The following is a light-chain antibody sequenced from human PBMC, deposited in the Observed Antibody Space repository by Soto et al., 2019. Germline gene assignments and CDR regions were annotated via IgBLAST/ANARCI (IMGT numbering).Light chain of an antibody. Sequence: AIQMTQSPSSLSASVGDRVTITCRASEGIRNYLGWYQQRPGKAPKLLIYAASSLQSGAPSRFSGSGSGTDFTLTISSLQPEDFATYYCLQDYNYPRTFGGGTKVDIK. J-gene: IGKJ4*01. CDR3: LQDYNYPRT. CDR2: AAS. CDR1: EGIRNY. V-gene: IGKV1-6*01.